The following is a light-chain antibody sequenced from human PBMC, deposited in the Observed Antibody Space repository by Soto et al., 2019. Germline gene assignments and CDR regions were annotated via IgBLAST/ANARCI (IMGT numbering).Light chain of an antibody. CDR3: QQYGSSLIT. CDR1: QSVSSSY. V-gene: IGKV3-20*01. J-gene: IGKJ5*01. CDR2: AAS. Sequence: EIVLTQSPGTLSLSPGERATLSCRASQSVSSSYLVWHQQKPGQAPRLLIYAASSRATGIPDRFSGSGSGTDFTLTISRLEPEDFAVYYCQQYGSSLITFGQGTRWRL.